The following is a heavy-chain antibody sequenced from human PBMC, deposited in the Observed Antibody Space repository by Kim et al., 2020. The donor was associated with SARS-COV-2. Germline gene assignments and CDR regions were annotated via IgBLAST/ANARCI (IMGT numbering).Heavy chain of an antibody. V-gene: IGHV3-30*04. D-gene: IGHD3-22*01. CDR1: GFTFSSYA. Sequence: GGSLRLSCAASGFTFSSYAMHWVRQAPGKGLEWVAVISYDGSNKYYADSVKGRFTISRDNSKNTLYLQMNSLRAEDTAVYYCARAGGHYYDSSGYPYYFDYWGQGTLVTVSS. CDR3: ARAGGHYYDSSGYPYYFDY. J-gene: IGHJ4*02. CDR2: ISYDGSNK.